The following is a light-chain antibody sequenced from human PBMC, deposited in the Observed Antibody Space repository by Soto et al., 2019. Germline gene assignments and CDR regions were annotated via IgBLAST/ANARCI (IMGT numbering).Light chain of an antibody. V-gene: IGKV3-11*01. CDR2: DAS. CDR1: QSVSSY. Sequence: IVLRQYQATLSVSPGGRATRSRRASQSVSSYLAWYQQKPGQAPRLLIYDASNRATVIPARFSGSGSGADFTLTISSLEPEDFAVYYCQQRSNWPPTFGGGTKVDI. J-gene: IGKJ4*01. CDR3: QQRSNWPPT.